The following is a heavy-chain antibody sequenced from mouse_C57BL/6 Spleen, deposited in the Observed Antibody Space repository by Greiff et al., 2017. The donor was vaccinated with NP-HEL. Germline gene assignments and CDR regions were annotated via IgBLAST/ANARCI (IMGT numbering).Heavy chain of an antibody. J-gene: IGHJ1*03. CDR2: ISSGGSYT. D-gene: IGHD1-1*01. V-gene: IGHV5-6*01. Sequence: EVMLVESGGDLVKPGGSLKLSCAASGFTFSSYGMSWVRQTPDKRLEWVATISSGGSYTYYPDSVKGRFTISRDKAKNTLYLQMSSLKSEDTAMYYCARHDTTVVDSYWYFDVWGTGTTVTVSS. CDR1: GFTFSSYG. CDR3: ARHDTTVVDSYWYFDV.